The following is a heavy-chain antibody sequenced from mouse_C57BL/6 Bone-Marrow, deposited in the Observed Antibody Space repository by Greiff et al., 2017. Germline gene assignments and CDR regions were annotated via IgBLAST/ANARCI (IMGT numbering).Heavy chain of an antibody. CDR2: GQGLEWIG. J-gene: IGHJ2*01. Sequence: QVQLQQSGPELARPWASVKISCQAFYTFSRRVHFAIRDTNYWIQWVKQRPGQGLEWIGAIYPGNGDTSYNQKCKGKATFTADKSYSTAYMQLSSLTSEASAVYDCALDASYYFGYWGQGTTLTVSS. CDR1: YTFSRRVH. CDR3: SEASAVYDCALDASYYFGY. V-gene: IGHV1-87*01.